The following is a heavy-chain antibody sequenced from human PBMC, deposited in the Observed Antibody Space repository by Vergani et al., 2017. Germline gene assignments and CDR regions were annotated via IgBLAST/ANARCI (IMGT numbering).Heavy chain of an antibody. D-gene: IGHD3-22*01. CDR1: GGTFSSYT. J-gene: IGHJ4*02. CDR3: AREDYYDISGYLSE. CDR2: IIPILGIA. V-gene: IGHV1-69*08. Sequence: QVQLVQSGAEVKKPGSSVKVSCKASGGTFSSYTISWVRQAPGQGLEWMGRIIPILGIANYAQKFQGRVTITADKSTSTAYMELSSLRSEDTAVYYCAREDYYDISGYLSEWGQGTLVTVSS.